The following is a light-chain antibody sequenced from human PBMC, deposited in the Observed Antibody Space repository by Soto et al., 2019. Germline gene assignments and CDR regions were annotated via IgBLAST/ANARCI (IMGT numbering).Light chain of an antibody. J-gene: IGKJ5*01. Sequence: EIGMTKKPASLSVSPGERATVSCRVCQSVSTNLAWYQQKPGQAPRLLIYGASTRATGIPARFSGSGSGTEFTLTISSLQSEDFAVYYCQQFHNWPPITFGQGTRLEIK. CDR3: QQFHNWPPIT. V-gene: IGKV3-15*01. CDR2: GAS. CDR1: QSVSTN.